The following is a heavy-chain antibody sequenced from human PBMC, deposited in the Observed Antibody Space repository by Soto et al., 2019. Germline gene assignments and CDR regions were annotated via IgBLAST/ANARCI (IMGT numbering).Heavy chain of an antibody. J-gene: IGHJ4*02. Sequence: SETLSLTCTVSGGSISSGGYYWSWIRQHPGKGLEWIGYIYYSGSTYYNPSLKSRVTISVDTSKNQFSLKLSSVTAADTAVYYCARGGTHCYDSSGYYLDYWGQGTLVTVSS. CDR1: GGSISSGGYY. CDR3: ARGGTHCYDSSGYYLDY. V-gene: IGHV4-31*03. CDR2: IYYSGST. D-gene: IGHD3-22*01.